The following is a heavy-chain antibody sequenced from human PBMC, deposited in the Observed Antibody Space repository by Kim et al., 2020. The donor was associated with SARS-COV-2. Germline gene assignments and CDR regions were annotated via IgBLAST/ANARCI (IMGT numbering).Heavy chain of an antibody. V-gene: IGHV1-69*13. Sequence: SVKVSCKASGGTFSSYAISWVRQAPGQGLEWMGWINAVFGTANYAQKFQGRVTITGDESTSTAYMELSSLRSEDTAVYYCASLESSVVKATRGYYYYGMEISGQGTTVTVSS. J-gene: IGHJ6*02. D-gene: IGHD1-26*01. CDR3: ASLESSVVKATRGYYYYGMEI. CDR2: INAVFGTA. CDR1: GGTFSSYA.